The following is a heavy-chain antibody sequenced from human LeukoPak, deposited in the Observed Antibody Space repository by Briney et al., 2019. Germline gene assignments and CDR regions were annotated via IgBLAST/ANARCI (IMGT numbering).Heavy chain of an antibody. CDR2: INPNSGGT. CDR3: ARVRRYRMVGATTPALAFDY. Sequence: EASVKVXCKASGYTFTGYYMHWVRQAPGQGLEWMGWINPNSGGTNYAQKFQGRVTMTRDTSISTAYMELSRLRSDDTAVYYCARVRRYRMVGATTPALAFDYWGQGTLVTVSS. D-gene: IGHD1-26*01. J-gene: IGHJ4*02. V-gene: IGHV1-2*02. CDR1: GYTFTGYY.